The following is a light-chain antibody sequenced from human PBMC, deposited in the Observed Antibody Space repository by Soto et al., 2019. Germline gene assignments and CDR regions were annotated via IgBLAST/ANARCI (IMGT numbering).Light chain of an antibody. CDR1: QTINRN. J-gene: IGKJ2*01. CDR2: RAS. Sequence: EIVLTQSPATLSVSPGESASLSCRASQTINRNLAWYQQRPGQAPRLLILRASTRASGIPARFSGSGSGTEFTLTVSGLESEDFAVYYCQQYEESPPYSFGQGTKVEIK. V-gene: IGKV3-15*01. CDR3: QQYEESPPYS.